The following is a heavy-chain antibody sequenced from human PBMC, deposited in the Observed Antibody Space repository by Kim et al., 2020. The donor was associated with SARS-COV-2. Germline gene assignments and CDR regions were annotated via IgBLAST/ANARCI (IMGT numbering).Heavy chain of an antibody. D-gene: IGHD2-15*01. V-gene: IGHV3-21*01. CDR2: ISSSSSYI. J-gene: IGHJ1*01. Sequence: GGSLRLSCAASGFTFSSYSMNWVRQAPGKGLEWVSSISSSSSYIYYADSVKGRFTISRDNAKKSLYLQMNSLRAEDTAVYYCARGSSGSMDFQDLGQGTLVTVSS. CDR3: ARGSSGSMDFQD. CDR1: GFTFSSYS.